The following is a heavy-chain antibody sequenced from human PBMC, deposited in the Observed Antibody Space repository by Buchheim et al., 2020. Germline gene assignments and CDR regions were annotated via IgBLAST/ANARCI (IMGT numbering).Heavy chain of an antibody. J-gene: IGHJ4*02. CDR2: ISYDGSNK. D-gene: IGHD3-10*02. CDR1: GFTFSSYG. CDR3: AKQFLAYVAYFDY. V-gene: IGHV3-30*18. Sequence: QVQLVESGGGVVQPGRSLRLSCAASGFTFSSYGMHWVRQAPGKGLEWVAVISYDGSNKYYADSVKGRFNISRDNSKNTLYLQMNSLRAEDTAVYYCAKQFLAYVAYFDYWGQGTL.